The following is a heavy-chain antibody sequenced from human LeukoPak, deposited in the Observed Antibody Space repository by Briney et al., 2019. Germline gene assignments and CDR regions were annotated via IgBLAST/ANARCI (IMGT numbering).Heavy chain of an antibody. CDR1: GGSISSNSYY. Sequence: SSETLSLTCTVSGGSISSNSYYWDWIRQPPGKGLEWIGSMYYSGITHYNPSLKSRVTISVDMSKNQSSLKLSPVTAADTAVYYCARKNSSSWYSMGGWFDPWGQGTLVSVSS. V-gene: IGHV4-39*01. J-gene: IGHJ5*02. CDR2: MYYSGIT. CDR3: ARKNSSSWYSMGGWFDP. D-gene: IGHD6-13*01.